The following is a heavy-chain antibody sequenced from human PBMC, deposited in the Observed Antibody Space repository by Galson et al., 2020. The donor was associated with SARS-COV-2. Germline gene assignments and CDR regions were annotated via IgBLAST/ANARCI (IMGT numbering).Heavy chain of an antibody. J-gene: IGHJ3*02. CDR3: ATPTDRTTVTTLDAFDI. CDR1: GYTLTELS. Sequence: ASVKVSSKVSGYTLTELSMHWVRQAPGKGLEWMGGFDPEDGETIYAQKFQGRVTMTEDTSTDTAYMELSSLRSEDTAVYYCATPTDRTTVTTLDAFDIWGQGTMVTVSS. V-gene: IGHV1-24*01. CDR2: FDPEDGET. D-gene: IGHD4-17*01.